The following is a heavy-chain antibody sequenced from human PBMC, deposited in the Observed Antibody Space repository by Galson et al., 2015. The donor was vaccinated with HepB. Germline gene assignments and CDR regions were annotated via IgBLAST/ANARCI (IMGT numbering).Heavy chain of an antibody. CDR1: GFTFSSYA. D-gene: IGHD2-2*01. J-gene: IGHJ4*02. V-gene: IGHV3-23*01. CDR3: ANPYCSSTSCNPPGDPGDY. CDR2: ISGSGGST. Sequence: SLRLSCAASGFTFSSYAMSWVRQAPGKGLEWVSAISGSGGSTYYADSVKGRFTISRDNSKNTLYLQMNSLRAEDTAVYYCANPYCSSTSCNPPGDPGDYWGQGTLVTVSS.